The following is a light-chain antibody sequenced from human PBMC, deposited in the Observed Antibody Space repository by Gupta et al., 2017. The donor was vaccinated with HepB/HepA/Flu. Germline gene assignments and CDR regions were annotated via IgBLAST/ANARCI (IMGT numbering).Light chain of an antibody. J-gene: IGKJ2*04. CDR3: QQYNSYCS. V-gene: IGKV1-5*03. Sequence: DIQMTQSPSTLAASVGDRVTITCRASQSISNWLAWYQQKPGKAPKLLIYKASRLESGVPSRFSGSGSGKEFTLTSSRRQHDDFANYYCQQYNSYCSFGQGTKLEIK. CDR2: KAS. CDR1: QSISNW.